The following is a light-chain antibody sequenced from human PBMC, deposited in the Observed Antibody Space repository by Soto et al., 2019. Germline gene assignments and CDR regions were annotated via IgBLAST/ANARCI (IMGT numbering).Light chain of an antibody. CDR1: SSDVGKYKF. V-gene: IGLV2-23*01. CDR3: CSHAGGGTLV. CDR2: EGT. Sequence: QSVLTQPASVSGSPGQSISVSCTGTSSDVGKYKFVSWYQQHPGKAPKLLIYEGTKRPSGVSNRFSGSKSGNTASLTISGLQAEDEADYYCCSHAGGGTLVFGGGTKVTVL. J-gene: IGLJ3*02.